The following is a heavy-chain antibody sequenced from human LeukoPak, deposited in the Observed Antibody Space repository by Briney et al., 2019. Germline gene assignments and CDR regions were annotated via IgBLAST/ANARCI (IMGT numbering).Heavy chain of an antibody. J-gene: IGHJ4*02. D-gene: IGHD5-24*01. V-gene: IGHV4-61*02. CDR3: ARIGDDGSNTYFDY. CDR2: IYTSGST. Sequence: SETLSLTCTVSGGSISSGSYYWSWIRQPAGKGLEWIGRIYTSGSTNYNPSLKSRVTISVDTSKNQFSLKLSSVTAADTAVYYCARIGDDGSNTYFDYWGQGTLVTVSS. CDR1: GGSISSGSYY.